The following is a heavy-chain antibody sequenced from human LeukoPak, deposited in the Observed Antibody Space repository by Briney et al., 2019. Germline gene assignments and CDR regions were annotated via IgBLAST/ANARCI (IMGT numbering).Heavy chain of an antibody. CDR3: APRGDIEHSYGDGNWFDP. J-gene: IGHJ5*02. V-gene: IGHV4-34*01. Sequence: KASETLSLTCAVYGGSLRGYYWSWIRQTPGEGLEWVGEINHSGSTNYNTYLKSRVTVSVESTKHQFSLRLSSVTAADTTVYYCAPRGDIEHSYGDGNWFDPWGQGTRVTVSS. CDR1: GGSLRGYY. CDR2: INHSGST. D-gene: IGHD5-18*01.